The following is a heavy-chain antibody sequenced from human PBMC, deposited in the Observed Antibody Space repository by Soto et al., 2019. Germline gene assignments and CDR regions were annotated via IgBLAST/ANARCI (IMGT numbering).Heavy chain of an antibody. CDR2: IIPIFGTA. Sequence: ASVKVSCKASGGTFSSYAISWVRQAPGQGLEWMGGIIPIFGTANYAQKFQGRVTITADESTSTAYMELSSLRSEDTAVYYCAREEPDRTLGYCSSTSCYPGFDPGGKETLVTVPS. V-gene: IGHV1-69*13. CDR3: AREEPDRTLGYCSSTSCYPGFDP. J-gene: IGHJ5*02. CDR1: GGTFSSYA. D-gene: IGHD2-2*01.